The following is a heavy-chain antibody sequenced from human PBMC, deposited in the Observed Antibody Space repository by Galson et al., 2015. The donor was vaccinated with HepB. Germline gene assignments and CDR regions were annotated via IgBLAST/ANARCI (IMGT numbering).Heavy chain of an antibody. Sequence: PALVKPTQTLTLTCTFSGFSLSTSEAGVGVAWIRQPPGKALEWLALIFWDGDQRYSPSLKNRLTIIKDSSKDQVVLIMTRMDPMDTATYYCAHIRDSASVRFDSWGQGAQVTVSS. CDR1: GFSLSTSEAGVG. D-gene: IGHD4-17*01. CDR3: AHIRDSASVRFDS. CDR2: IFWDGDQ. J-gene: IGHJ4*02. V-gene: IGHV2-5*02.